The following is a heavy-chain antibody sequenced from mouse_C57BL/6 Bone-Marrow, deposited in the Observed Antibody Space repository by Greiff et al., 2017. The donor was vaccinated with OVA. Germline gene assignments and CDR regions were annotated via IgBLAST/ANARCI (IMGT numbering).Heavy chain of an antibody. CDR2: INPSNGGT. V-gene: IGHV1-53*01. D-gene: IGHD5-1*01. CDR1: GYTFTSYW. Sequence: VKLQQPGTELVKPGASVKLSCKASGYTFTSYWMHWVKQRPGQGLEWIGNINPSNGGTNYNEKFKSKATLTVDKSSSTAYMQLSSLTSEDSAVYYCAREGGSTPYLDYWGQGTTLTVSS. CDR3: AREGGSTPYLDY. J-gene: IGHJ2*01.